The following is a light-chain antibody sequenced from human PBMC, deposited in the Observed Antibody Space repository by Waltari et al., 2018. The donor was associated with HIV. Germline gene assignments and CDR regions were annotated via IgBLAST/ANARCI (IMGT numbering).Light chain of an antibody. CDR1: SGDGPPYHY. Sequence: QSALTQPASLSGSPGPSITFSCTGSSGDGPPYHYVSWYHQHPGKAPNLIIYEVTKRPSGVSSRFSGSKSGNTASLTISGLQPDDEAHYYCSSYTSLTTLVFGGGTKVTVL. CDR3: SSYTSLTTLV. J-gene: IGLJ3*02. V-gene: IGLV2-14*01. CDR2: EVT.